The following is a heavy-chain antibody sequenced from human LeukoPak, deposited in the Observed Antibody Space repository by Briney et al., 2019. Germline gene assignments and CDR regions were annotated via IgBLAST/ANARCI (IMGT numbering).Heavy chain of an antibody. CDR2: INPNSGGT. V-gene: IGHV1-2*02. CDR3: ARGYSSSWYGFDY. D-gene: IGHD6-13*01. J-gene: IGHJ4*02. CDR1: GYTFTGYY. Sequence: ASVKVSCKASGYTFTGYYMHWVRQAPGQGLEWMGWINPNSGGTNYAQKFQGRVTMTRDTSISTAYMELSRLKSDDTAVYYCARGYSSSWYGFDYWGQGTLVTVSS.